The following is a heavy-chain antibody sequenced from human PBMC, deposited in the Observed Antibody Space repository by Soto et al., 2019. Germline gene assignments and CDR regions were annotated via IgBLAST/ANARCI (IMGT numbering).Heavy chain of an antibody. CDR1: GFSFSSYA. Sequence: PGGSLRLSCAASGFSFSSYAMNWVRQAPGKGLEWVSVISGSGGSTYYADSVKGRFTISRDNAKNSLYLQMNSLRAEDTAVYYCAIEKVGATSVHGFEIWGQGTMVTVSS. CDR2: ISGSGGST. CDR3: AIEKVGATSVHGFEI. J-gene: IGHJ3*02. V-gene: IGHV3-23*01. D-gene: IGHD1-26*01.